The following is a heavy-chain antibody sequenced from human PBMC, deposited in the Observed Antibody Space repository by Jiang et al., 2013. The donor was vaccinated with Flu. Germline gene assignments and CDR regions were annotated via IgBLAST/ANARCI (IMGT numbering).Heavy chain of an antibody. J-gene: IGHJ4*02. CDR3: ARRQDFWSGYPFYFHY. CDR2: IDHSGST. Sequence: GLVKPSETLSLTCTVSGGSISNSNYCWGWIRQPPGKGLEWIGSIDHSGSTYYNPSLKSRVTTSVDTSKNQFSLKLNSVTAADTAVYYCARRQDFWSGYPFYFHYWGQGTLVTVSS. D-gene: IGHD3-3*01. V-gene: IGHV4-39*07. CDR1: GGSISNSNYC.